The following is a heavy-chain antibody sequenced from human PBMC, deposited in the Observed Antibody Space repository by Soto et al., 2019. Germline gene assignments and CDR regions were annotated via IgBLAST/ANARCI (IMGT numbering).Heavy chain of an antibody. D-gene: IGHD6-13*01. CDR3: ASTSSSWQPVDY. J-gene: IGHJ4*02. CDR2: IIPIFGTA. V-gene: IGHV1-69*12. CDR1: GGTFSSYA. Sequence: QVQLVQSGAEVKKPGSSVKVSCKASGGTFSSYAISWVRQAPGQGLEWMGGIIPIFGTANYAQKFQGRVRITADEFTSTAYMVLSSLRSEDTAVYYCASTSSSWQPVDYWGQGTLVTVSS.